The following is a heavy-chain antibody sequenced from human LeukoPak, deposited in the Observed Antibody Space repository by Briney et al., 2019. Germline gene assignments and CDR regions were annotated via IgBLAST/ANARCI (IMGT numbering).Heavy chain of an antibody. CDR1: GGSISSYY. Sequence: SETLSLTCTVSGGSISSYYWSWIRQPAGKGLEWIGRIYPSGSTKYNPSLKSRVTMSADTSKNQFSLKLSSVTAADTAVFYGARGGDDYLIDYWGQGTLVTVSS. CDR3: ARGGDDYLIDY. V-gene: IGHV4-4*07. D-gene: IGHD4-11*01. CDR2: IYPSGST. J-gene: IGHJ4*02.